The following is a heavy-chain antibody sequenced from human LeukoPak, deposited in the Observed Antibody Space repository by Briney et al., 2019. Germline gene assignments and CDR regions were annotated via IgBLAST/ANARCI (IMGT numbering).Heavy chain of an antibody. CDR3: ARDRGWQQFDY. CDR1: GFTFSGYW. Sequence: GGSLRLSCAVSGFTFSGYWMSWVRQAPGKGLEWVANIKQDGSEKYYVDSVKGRFSISRDNAKNSLYLELNSLRAEDTGVYFCARDRGWQQFDYWGQGTLVTVSS. J-gene: IGHJ4*01. V-gene: IGHV3-7*01. CDR2: IKQDGSEK. D-gene: IGHD5-24*01.